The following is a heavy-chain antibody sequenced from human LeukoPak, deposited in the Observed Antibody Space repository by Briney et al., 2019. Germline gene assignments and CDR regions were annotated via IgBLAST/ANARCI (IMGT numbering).Heavy chain of an antibody. CDR2: IITIFGTP. Sequence: ASVKVSCKASGGTFNSHAISWVRQAPGQGLEWMGGIITIFGTPNYAQKFQGRVTITTDESTSTAYMELSSLRSEDTAVYYCGRSSPSSKWYVGYFEYWGQGTLVTVSS. V-gene: IGHV1-69*05. CDR1: GGTFNSHA. J-gene: IGHJ4*02. CDR3: GRSSPSSKWYVGYFEY. D-gene: IGHD6-13*01.